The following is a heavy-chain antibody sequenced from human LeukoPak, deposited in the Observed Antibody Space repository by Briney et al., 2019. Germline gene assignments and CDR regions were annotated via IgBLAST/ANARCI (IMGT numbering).Heavy chain of an antibody. CDR1: GGSISRGGYY. V-gene: IGHV4-31*03. D-gene: IGHD4-11*01. Sequence: SQTLSLTCTVSGGSISRGGYYWSWIRQHPGKGLEWIGYIYYSGSTYYNPSLKSRVTISVDTSKNQFSLKLSSVTAADTAVYYCARDTRNYSALWGQGTLVTVSS. J-gene: IGHJ4*02. CDR3: ARDTRNYSAL. CDR2: IYYSGST.